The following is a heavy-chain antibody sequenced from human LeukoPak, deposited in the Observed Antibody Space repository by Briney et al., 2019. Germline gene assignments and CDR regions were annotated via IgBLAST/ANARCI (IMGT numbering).Heavy chain of an antibody. CDR1: GGSISSGGYS. CDR2: IYHSGST. Sequence: SETLSLTCAVSGGSISSGGYSWSWIRQPPGKGLEWIGYIYHSGSTYYNPSLKSRVTISVDRSKNQFSLKLSSVTAADTAVYYCARGDYYGSGTKWGQGTLVTVST. V-gene: IGHV4-30-2*01. J-gene: IGHJ4*02. CDR3: ARGDYYGSGTK. D-gene: IGHD3-10*01.